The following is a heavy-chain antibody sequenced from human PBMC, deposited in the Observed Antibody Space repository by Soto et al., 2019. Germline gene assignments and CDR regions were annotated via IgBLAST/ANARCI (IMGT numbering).Heavy chain of an antibody. CDR3: ATTYYAILTGYFGMDV. D-gene: IGHD3-9*01. CDR2: IYYSGST. V-gene: IGHV4-39*01. CDR1: GGSISSSSYY. J-gene: IGHJ6*02. Sequence: SENLSLTSTVSGGSISSSSYYWGWIRQPPGKGLEWIGSIYYSGSTYYNPSLKSRVTISVDTSRNQFSLKLSSVTAADTAVYYCATTYYAILTGYFGMDVWGQGTTVS.